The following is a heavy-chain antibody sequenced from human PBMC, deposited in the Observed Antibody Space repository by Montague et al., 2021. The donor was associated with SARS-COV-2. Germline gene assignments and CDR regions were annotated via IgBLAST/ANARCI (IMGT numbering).Heavy chain of an antibody. CDR3: AREGFTGKYVEY. CDR1: GFTFSNYE. J-gene: IGHJ4*02. V-gene: IGHV3-48*03. Sequence: SLRLSCAGSGFTFSNYEMNWVRQAPGKGLEWISDISSSGSTTYYIDSVKGRFTISRDNAKNSLYLQMNSLRAEDTAVYYCAREGFTGKYVEYWGQGTLVTVS. CDR2: ISSSGSTT. D-gene: IGHD2-8*02.